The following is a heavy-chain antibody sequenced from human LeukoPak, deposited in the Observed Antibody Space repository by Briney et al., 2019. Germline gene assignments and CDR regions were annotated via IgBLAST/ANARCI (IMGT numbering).Heavy chain of an antibody. Sequence: GGSLRLSCAASGFTFSNFWMHWVRQAPGKGLVWVALIYGDGSFTRYADSVKGRFTISRDNAKNSLYLQMNSLRAEDTAVYYCARGDLGATGAFDIWGQGTMVTVSS. D-gene: IGHD1-26*01. CDR3: ARGDLGATGAFDI. V-gene: IGHV3-74*01. J-gene: IGHJ3*02. CDR2: IYGDGSFT. CDR1: GFTFSNFW.